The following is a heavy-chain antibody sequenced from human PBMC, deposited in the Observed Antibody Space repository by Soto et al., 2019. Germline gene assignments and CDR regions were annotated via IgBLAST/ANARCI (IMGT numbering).Heavy chain of an antibody. CDR1: GGSFSSRF. V-gene: IGHV1-69*10. J-gene: IGHJ5*02. CDR3: ARGPAQFDP. Sequence: ASVKVSCKSSGGSFSSRFMSWLRQAPGQGPEWMGGINPMLGVANFAQKFQDRVTITADESTTTAYMELSSLRSEDTAVYYCARGPAQFDPWGQGTLVTVSS. CDR2: INPMLGVA. D-gene: IGHD2-2*01.